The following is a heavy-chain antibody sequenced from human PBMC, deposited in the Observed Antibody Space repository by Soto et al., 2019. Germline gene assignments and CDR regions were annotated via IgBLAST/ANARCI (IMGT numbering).Heavy chain of an antibody. D-gene: IGHD6-19*01. V-gene: IGHV3-23*01. Sequence: GGSLRLSCAASGFTFSSYAMSWVRQAPGKGLEWVSATSGSGGSTYYADSVKGRFTISRDNSKNTLYLQMNSLRAEDTAVYYCAKTALIAVAGTPFGLGYWGQGTLVTVSS. CDR3: AKTALIAVAGTPFGLGY. J-gene: IGHJ4*02. CDR2: TSGSGGST. CDR1: GFTFSSYA.